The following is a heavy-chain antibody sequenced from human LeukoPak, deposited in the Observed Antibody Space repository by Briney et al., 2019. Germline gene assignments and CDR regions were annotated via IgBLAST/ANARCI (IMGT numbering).Heavy chain of an antibody. CDR2: IIPILGIA. CDR1: GGTFSSYA. D-gene: IGHD3-22*01. V-gene: IGHV1-69*04. Sequence: SVKVSCKASGGTFSSYAISWVRQAPGQGLEWMGRIIPILGIANYAQKFQGRVTITADKSTSTAYMELSSLRSEDTAVYYCARAPFYDSSGYDYDNWGQGTLVTASS. CDR3: ARAPFYDSSGYDYDN. J-gene: IGHJ4*02.